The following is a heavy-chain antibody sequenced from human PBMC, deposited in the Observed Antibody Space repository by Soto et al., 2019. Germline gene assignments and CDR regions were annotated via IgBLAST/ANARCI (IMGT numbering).Heavy chain of an antibody. CDR3: AYSVGEVRPDTYSYYGLDV. J-gene: IGHJ6*02. V-gene: IGHV3-21*01. CDR1: AFTFSSYS. Sequence: PGGSLRLSCAASAFTFSSYSIHWVRRAPGKGLEWVSSISSSSRHIFYADSVRGRFTISRDNAEKSVYLQLNSLRADDTALYFCAYSVGEVRPDTYSYYGLDVWGQGTAVTVSS. D-gene: IGHD1-26*01. CDR2: ISSSSRHI.